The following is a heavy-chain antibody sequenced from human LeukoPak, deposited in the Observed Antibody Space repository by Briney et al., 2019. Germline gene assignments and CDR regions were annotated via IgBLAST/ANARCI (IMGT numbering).Heavy chain of an antibody. CDR2: ISGSGGTT. V-gene: IGHV3-23*01. D-gene: IGHD3-9*01. CDR1: GFTFSSYP. Sequence: PGGSLRLSCAASGFTFSSYPMTWVRQAPGKGLEWVSAISGSGGTTYYADSVKGRFTNSRDNSKNTLYLQMNSLRAEDTAVYYCAKCTSDWYSDYWGQGTLVTVSS. J-gene: IGHJ4*02. CDR3: AKCTSDWYSDY.